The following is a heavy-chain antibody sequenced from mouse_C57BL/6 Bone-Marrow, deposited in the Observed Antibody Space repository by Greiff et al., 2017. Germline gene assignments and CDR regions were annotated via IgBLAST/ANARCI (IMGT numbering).Heavy chain of an antibody. Sequence: EVNLVESGGDLVKPGGSLKLSCAASGFTFSSYGMSWVRQTPDKRLAWVATISSGGSYTYYPDSVKGRFTISRDNAKNTLYLQMSSLKSEDTAMYYCASPLYYYYAMDYWGQGTSVTVSS. J-gene: IGHJ4*01. CDR1: GFTFSSYG. CDR3: ASPLYYYYAMDY. V-gene: IGHV5-6*01. D-gene: IGHD1-1*01. CDR2: ISSGGSYT.